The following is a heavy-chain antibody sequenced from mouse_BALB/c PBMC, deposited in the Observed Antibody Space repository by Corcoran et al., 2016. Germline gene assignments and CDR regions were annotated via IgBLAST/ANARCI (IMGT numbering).Heavy chain of an antibody. V-gene: IGHV1S136*01. CDR1: AYTFTSYV. D-gene: IGHD2-2*01. CDR3: AREVPGGYPFDY. J-gene: IGHJ2*01. Sequence: EVQLQQSGPDLVKIGASVKMFCKASAYTFTSYVMHWVKQKPGQGLEWIGYIYPYNDDTKYNGEFKGKATLTSDKSSSTDYMELNSLTSEDSAVYYCAREVPGGYPFDYWGQGTTLTVSS. CDR2: IYPYNDDT.